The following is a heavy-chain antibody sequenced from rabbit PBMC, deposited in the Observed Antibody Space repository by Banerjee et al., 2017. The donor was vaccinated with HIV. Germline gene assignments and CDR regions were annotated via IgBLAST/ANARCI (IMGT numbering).Heavy chain of an antibody. V-gene: IGHV1S40*01. CDR3: ARADSGYGGYNYGSHTRLDL. Sequence: QSLEESGGDLVKPGASLTLTCTASGFSFSSSYYMCWVRQAPGKGLELIACIYAGSGTTWYANWAKGRFTISKTSSTTVTLQMTSLTAADTATYFCARADSGYGGYNYGSHTRLDLWGQGTLVTVS. CDR2: IYAGSGTT. D-gene: IGHD1-1*01. CDR1: GFSFSSSYY. J-gene: IGHJ3*01.